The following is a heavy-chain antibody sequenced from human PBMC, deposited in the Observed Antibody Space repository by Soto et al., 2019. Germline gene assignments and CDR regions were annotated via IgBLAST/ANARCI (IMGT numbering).Heavy chain of an antibody. Sequence: GGSLRLSCAASGLTFSDYSMHWVRQAPGKGLEWVSVITGSRGKTYYADSVKGRFTISRDKSKNTLYLQMNSLRAEDTALYYCAKSFSSNWYDYFDYWGQGSLVTVSS. CDR1: GLTFSDYS. CDR2: ITGSRGKT. D-gene: IGHD6-13*01. J-gene: IGHJ4*02. V-gene: IGHV3-23*01. CDR3: AKSFSSNWYDYFDY.